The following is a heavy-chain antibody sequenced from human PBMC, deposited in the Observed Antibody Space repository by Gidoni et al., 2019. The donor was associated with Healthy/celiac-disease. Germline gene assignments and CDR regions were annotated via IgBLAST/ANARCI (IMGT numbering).Heavy chain of an antibody. Sequence: EVQLVESGGGLVQPGGSLRLSCAASGFTFSSYWMSWFRQAPGKGLEWVANRKEDGSDKNYVDAVKGRVTISRDNAKKSLYLQMNSRRAEEKAVYYGAREMTRGASYFDYWGQGTLVTVSS. CDR3: AREMTRGASYFDY. CDR1: GFTFSSYW. D-gene: IGHD1-26*01. CDR2: RKEDGSDK. J-gene: IGHJ4*02. V-gene: IGHV3-7*01.